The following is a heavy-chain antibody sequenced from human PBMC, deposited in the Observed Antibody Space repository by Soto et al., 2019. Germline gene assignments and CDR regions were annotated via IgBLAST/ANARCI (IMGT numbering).Heavy chain of an antibody. CDR2: IDPSDSYT. Sequence: GESLKISCKGSGYSFTRYWISWVRQMPGKGLEWMGRIDPSDSYTNYSPSFQGHVTISADKSISTAYLQWSSLKASDTAMYYCARTSMQSRGYSYGHGGMDVWGQGTTVTVSS. CDR3: ARTSMQSRGYSYGHGGMDV. J-gene: IGHJ6*02. V-gene: IGHV5-10-1*01. D-gene: IGHD5-18*01. CDR1: GYSFTRYW.